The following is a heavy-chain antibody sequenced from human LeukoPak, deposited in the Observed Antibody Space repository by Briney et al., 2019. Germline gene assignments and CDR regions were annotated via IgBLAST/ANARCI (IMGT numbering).Heavy chain of an antibody. CDR2: ISWHSGSI. V-gene: IGHV3-9*03. CDR3: AKGHTYYYDSSGYSRDAFDI. Sequence: GGSLRLSCAASGFTFDDYAMHWVRQAPGTGLEWVSGISWHSGSIGYADSVKGRFTISRDNAKSSLYLQINSLRAEDMALYYCAKGHTYYYDSSGYSRDAFDIWGQGTMVTVSS. CDR1: GFTFDDYA. D-gene: IGHD3-22*01. J-gene: IGHJ3*02.